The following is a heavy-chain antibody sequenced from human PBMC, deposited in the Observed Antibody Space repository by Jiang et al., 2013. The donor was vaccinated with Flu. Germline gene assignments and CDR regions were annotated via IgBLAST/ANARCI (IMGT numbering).Heavy chain of an antibody. D-gene: IGHD4-17*01. J-gene: IGHJ4*02. V-gene: IGHV4-34*01. CDR1: GGSLSGYY. CDR3: SIIYGDYSDFDS. CDR2: FTHSGYT. Sequence: LLKPSETLSLTCAVYGGSLSGYYWSWIRQPPGKGLEWVGEFTHSGYTNYNPSLKSRVTMSIDMSKKQFSLRLTSVTAADTAVYYCSIIYGDYSDFDSWGQGTLVTVSS.